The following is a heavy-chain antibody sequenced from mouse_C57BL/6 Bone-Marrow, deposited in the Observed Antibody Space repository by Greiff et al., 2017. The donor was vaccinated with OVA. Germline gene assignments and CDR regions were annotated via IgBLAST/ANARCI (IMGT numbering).Heavy chain of an antibody. D-gene: IGHD2-3*01. CDR3: ARDDGYFFEY. J-gene: IGHJ2*01. CDR2: IYPGSGNT. Sequence: QQRPGQGLEWLARIYPGSGNTYYNEKFKGKATLTAEKSSNTAYMQLSSLTSEDSAVYFCARDDGYFFEYWGQGTTLTVSS. V-gene: IGHV1-76*01.